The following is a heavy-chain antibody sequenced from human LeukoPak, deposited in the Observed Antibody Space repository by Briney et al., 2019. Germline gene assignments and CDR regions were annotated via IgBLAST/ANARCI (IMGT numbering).Heavy chain of an antibody. CDR1: GYPFDNFG. CDR3: ARDRVGGDLTGVSLY. J-gene: IGHJ4*01. D-gene: IGHD4-17*01. CDR2: ISAYNGNT. Sequence: ASVKVSCKASGYPFDNFGLTWVRQAPGQGLEWMGWISAYNGNTYYAQKFRGRLTLTTETSTSTAYLELRSLKSDDTAVYYCARDRVGGDLTGVSLYWGQGTLVTVSS. V-gene: IGHV1-18*01.